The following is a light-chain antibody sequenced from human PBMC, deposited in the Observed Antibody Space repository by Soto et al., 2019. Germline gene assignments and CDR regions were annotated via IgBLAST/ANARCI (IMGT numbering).Light chain of an antibody. CDR1: QSISSW. CDR3: QQYNSYWT. V-gene: IGKV1-5*03. J-gene: IGKJ1*01. CDR2: KAS. Sequence: DIQMTQSPSILSASAGDRVTITCRASQSISSWLAWYQQKPGKAPKLLIYKASSLESGVPSRFSGSGSGTEFTLTISSLQPDDFATYYCQQYNSYWTFGQGTKVDIK.